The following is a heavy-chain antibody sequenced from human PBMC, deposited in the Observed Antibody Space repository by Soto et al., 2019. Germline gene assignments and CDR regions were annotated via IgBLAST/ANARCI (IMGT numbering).Heavy chain of an antibody. J-gene: IGHJ4*02. V-gene: IGHV3-11*05. CDR2: ISSSSSYT. CDR1: GFTFSDYY. CDR3: ARAYGSGKIYFDY. D-gene: IGHD3-10*01. Sequence: QVQLVESGGGLVKPGGSLRLSCAASGFTFSDYYMSWIRQAPGKGLEWVSYISSSSSYTNYADSVKGRFTISRDNAKNSLYLQMNSLRAEDTAVYYCARAYGSGKIYFDYWGQGTLVTVSS.